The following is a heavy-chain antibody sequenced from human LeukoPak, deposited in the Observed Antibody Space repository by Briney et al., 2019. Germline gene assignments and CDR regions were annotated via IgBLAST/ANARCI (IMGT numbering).Heavy chain of an antibody. J-gene: IGHJ4*02. V-gene: IGHV4-38-2*02. CDR2: IYHSGSS. Sequence: SETLSLTCTVSGYSISSGYYWGWIRQPPGKGLEWIGSIYHSGSSYYNPSLKSRVIISVDTSKNQFSLKLGSVTAADTAVYYCARGRYQLLPDYWGQGTLVTVSS. D-gene: IGHD2-2*01. CDR1: GYSISSGYY. CDR3: ARGRYQLLPDY.